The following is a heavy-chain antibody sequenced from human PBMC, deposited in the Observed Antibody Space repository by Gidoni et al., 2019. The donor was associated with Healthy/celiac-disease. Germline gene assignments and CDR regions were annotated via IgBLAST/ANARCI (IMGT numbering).Heavy chain of an antibody. D-gene: IGHD3-3*01. CDR1: GFTFSNAW. CDR2: IKSKTDGGTT. Sequence: EVQLVESGGGLVKPGGSLRLSCAASGFTFSNAWMSWVRQAPGKGLEWAGRIKSKTDGGTTDYAAPVKGRFTISRDDSKNTLYLQMNSLKTEDTAVYYCTTDPRITIFHYWGQGTLVTVSS. J-gene: IGHJ4*02. CDR3: TTDPRITIFHY. V-gene: IGHV3-15*01.